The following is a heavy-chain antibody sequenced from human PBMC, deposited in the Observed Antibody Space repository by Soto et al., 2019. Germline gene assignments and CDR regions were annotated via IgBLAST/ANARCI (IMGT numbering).Heavy chain of an antibody. D-gene: IGHD5-18*01. CDR3: ARVRDTGMDV. CDR2: IYYSGST. Sequence: SETLSLTCTVSGGSISSYYWSWIRQPPGKGLEWIGYIYYSGSTNYNPSLKSRVTISVDTSKNQFSLKLSSVTAADTAVYYCARVRDTGMDVWGQGTTVTVSS. J-gene: IGHJ6*02. CDR1: GGSISSYY. V-gene: IGHV4-59*01.